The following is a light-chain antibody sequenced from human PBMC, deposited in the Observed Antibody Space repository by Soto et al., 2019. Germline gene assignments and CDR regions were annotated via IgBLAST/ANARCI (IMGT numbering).Light chain of an antibody. CDR3: QQLKSYPIT. CDR2: AAS. CDR1: QGINSY. Sequence: IQLTQSPSFLSASVGDRVTITCRASQGINSYLAWYQQQPGKAPNLLIYAASTLQSGVPSRFSGSGSGTEFTLTISSLQPEDFATYYCQQLKSYPITFGQGTRLEIK. V-gene: IGKV1-9*01. J-gene: IGKJ5*01.